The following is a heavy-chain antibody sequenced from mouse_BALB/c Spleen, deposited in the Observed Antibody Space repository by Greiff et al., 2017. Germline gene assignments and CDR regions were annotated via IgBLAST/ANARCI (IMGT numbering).Heavy chain of an antibody. CDR1: GYTFSSYW. CDR3: ARELRLRAMDY. V-gene: IGHV1-9*01. Sequence: VQLQQSGAELMKPGASVKISCKATGYTFSSYWIEWVKQRPGHGLEWIGEILPGSGSTNYNEKFKGKATFTADTSSNTAYMQLSSLTSEDSAVYYCARELRLRAMDYWGQGTSVTVSS. CDR2: ILPGSGST. D-gene: IGHD1-2*01. J-gene: IGHJ4*01.